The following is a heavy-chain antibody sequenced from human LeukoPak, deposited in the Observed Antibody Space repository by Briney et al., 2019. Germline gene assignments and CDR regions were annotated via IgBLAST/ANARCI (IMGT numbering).Heavy chain of an antibody. J-gene: IGHJ4*02. CDR3: ARVTTKRDGYNWEGFDY. V-gene: IGHV1-2*02. CDR2: INPNSGGT. CDR1: GYTFTGYY. Sequence: ASVKVSCKASGYTFTGYYMHWVRQAPGQGLEWMGWINPNSGGTNYAQKFQGRVTMTRDTSISTAYMELSRLRSDDTAVYYCARVTTKRDGYNWEGFDYWGQGTLVTVSS. D-gene: IGHD5-12*01.